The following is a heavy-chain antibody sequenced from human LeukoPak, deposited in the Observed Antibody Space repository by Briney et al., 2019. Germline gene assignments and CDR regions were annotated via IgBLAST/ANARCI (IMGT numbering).Heavy chain of an antibody. CDR1: GFTGSSLG. Sequence: PGGTLRLSCAASGFTGSSLGMHWVRQAPGKGLVGWAFIRYDGSNKYYADSVKGRFTISRDNSKNTLYLQMNSPRAEDTAVYYCASTGAYYYYYGMDVWGQGTTVTVSS. V-gene: IGHV3-30*02. CDR3: ASTGAYYYYYGMDV. D-gene: IGHD3-10*01. CDR2: IRYDGSNK. J-gene: IGHJ6*02.